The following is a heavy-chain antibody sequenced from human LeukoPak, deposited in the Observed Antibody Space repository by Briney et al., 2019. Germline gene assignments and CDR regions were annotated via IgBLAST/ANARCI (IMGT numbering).Heavy chain of an antibody. J-gene: IGHJ6*03. Sequence: GGSLRLSCAASGFTFSSYEMNWVRQAPGKGLEWVSYISSSGSTIYYADSVKGRFTISRDNAKNTLYLQMNSLRAEDTAVYYCARCPYSSSWGFGYYYYYMDVWGKGTTVTISS. D-gene: IGHD6-13*01. CDR1: GFTFSSYE. CDR2: ISSSGSTI. V-gene: IGHV3-48*03. CDR3: ARCPYSSSWGFGYYYYYMDV.